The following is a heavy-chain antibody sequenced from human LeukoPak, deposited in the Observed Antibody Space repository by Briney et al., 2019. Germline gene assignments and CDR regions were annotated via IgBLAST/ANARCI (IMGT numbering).Heavy chain of an antibody. V-gene: IGHV1-2*02. CDR1: GYTFTSYG. CDR3: ARVQLERSGEPFDY. Sequence: EASVKASCKASGYTFTSYGISWVRQAPGQGLEWMGWINPNSGGTNYAQKFQGRVTMTRDTSISTAYMELRSLRSDDTAVYYCARVQLERSGEPFDYWGQGTLVTVSS. CDR2: INPNSGGT. D-gene: IGHD1-1*01. J-gene: IGHJ4*02.